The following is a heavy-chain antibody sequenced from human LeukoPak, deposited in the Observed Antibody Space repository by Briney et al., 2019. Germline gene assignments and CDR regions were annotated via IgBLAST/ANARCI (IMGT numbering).Heavy chain of an antibody. J-gene: IGHJ4*02. V-gene: IGHV3-74*01. D-gene: IGHD1-26*01. Sequence: QPGGSLRLSCAASGFTFSKYWLHWLRQAPGKGLVWVSRINPDDKSASYADSVKGRFTIARDDARKTLYLQMNSLRAEDTAVYYCASDAIPSGTSHYWGQGTLVTVSS. CDR3: ASDAIPSGTSHY. CDR1: GFTFSKYW. CDR2: INPDDKSA.